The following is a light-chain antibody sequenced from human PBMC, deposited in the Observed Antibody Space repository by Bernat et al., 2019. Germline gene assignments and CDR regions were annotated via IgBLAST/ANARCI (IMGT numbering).Light chain of an antibody. CDR2: GNS. J-gene: IGLJ1*01. V-gene: IGLV1-40*01. CDR1: SSNIGAVYD. CDR3: QSDDSSLSALYV. Sequence: QSVLTQPPSVSGAPGQRVTISCTGSSSNIGAVYDVHWYQQLPGTAPKLLIDGNSNRPSGVPDRFSGSKSGTSASLAITGLQAEDEADYYCQSDDSSLSALYVFGTGTKVTVL.